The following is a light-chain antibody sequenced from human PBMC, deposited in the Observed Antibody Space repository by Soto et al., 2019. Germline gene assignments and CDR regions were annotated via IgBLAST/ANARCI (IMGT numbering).Light chain of an antibody. CDR2: AAS. V-gene: IGKV1-39*01. J-gene: IGKJ1*01. CDR3: QQSYSTPRT. Sequence: DIQMTQSPSSLSASVGDRVTITCRASQSISNYLNWYQQKPGKAPKLLMYAASSLQSGVPSRFSGSGSGTDLTLTISSLQPEDFATYYCQQSYSTPRTSGQGTKVEIK. CDR1: QSISNY.